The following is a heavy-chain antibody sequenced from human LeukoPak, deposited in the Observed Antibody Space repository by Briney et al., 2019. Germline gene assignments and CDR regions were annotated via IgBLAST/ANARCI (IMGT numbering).Heavy chain of an antibody. J-gene: IGHJ4*02. V-gene: IGHV1-18*01. CDR1: GYTFTSYG. CDR3: ARDRMSRGSGRGDY. CDR2: ISAYNGNA. D-gene: IGHD3-10*01. Sequence: SVKVSCKASGYTFTSYGISWVRQAPGQGLEWMGWISAYNGNANYAQKLQGRVTMTTDTSTSTAYMELRSLRSDDTAVYYCARDRMSRGSGRGDYWGQGTLVTVSS.